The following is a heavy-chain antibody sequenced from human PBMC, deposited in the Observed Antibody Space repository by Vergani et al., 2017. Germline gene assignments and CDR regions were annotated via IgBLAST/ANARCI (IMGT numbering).Heavy chain of an antibody. J-gene: IGHJ3*02. Sequence: VESGGTLVQPGGSLRLSCAASGFTFSSYWMSWVRQAPGKGLEWVANIKQDGSEKYYVDSVKGRFTISRDISKNTLFLHMNSLRPEDTAVYYCAKVGRSEVAGTFGAFDIWGQGTMVTVSS. CDR2: IKQDGSEK. V-gene: IGHV3-7*03. CDR3: AKVGRSEVAGTFGAFDI. D-gene: IGHD6-19*01. CDR1: GFTFSSYW.